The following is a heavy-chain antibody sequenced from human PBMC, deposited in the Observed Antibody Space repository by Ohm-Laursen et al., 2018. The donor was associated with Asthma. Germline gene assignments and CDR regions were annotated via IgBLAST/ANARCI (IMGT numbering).Heavy chain of an antibody. J-gene: IGHJ4*02. CDR1: GGTFSSYA. Sequence: SSVKVSCKASGGTFSSYAISWVRQAPGQGLEWMGGIIPIFGTANYAQKFQGRVTITADESTSTAYMELRSLRSDDTAVYYCARDQGSGWTNDYWGQGTLVTVSS. V-gene: IGHV1-69*01. CDR2: IIPIFGTA. D-gene: IGHD6-19*01. CDR3: ARDQGSGWTNDY.